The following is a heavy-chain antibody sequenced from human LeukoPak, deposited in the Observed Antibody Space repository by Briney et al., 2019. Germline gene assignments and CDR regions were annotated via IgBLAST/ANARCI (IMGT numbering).Heavy chain of an antibody. CDR2: ISYSGST. CDR1: GVSISGYY. Sequence: SETLSLTCTVSGVSISGYYWSWIRQPPGKGVEWIGYISYSGSTNYKPSLKSRITISLDTSKKQFSLKLNSVTAADTAVYYCARGNRHFDNWGQGTMVTVSS. J-gene: IGHJ4*02. V-gene: IGHV4-59*01. CDR3: ARGNRHFDN. D-gene: IGHD2/OR15-2a*01.